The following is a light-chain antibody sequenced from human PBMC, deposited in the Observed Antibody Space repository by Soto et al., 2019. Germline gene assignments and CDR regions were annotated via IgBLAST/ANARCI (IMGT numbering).Light chain of an antibody. CDR3: CSYAGSSNVV. V-gene: IGLV2-23*02. CDR2: EVS. J-gene: IGLJ2*01. CDR1: SSDVGSYNL. Sequence: QPVLTQPASVSGSPGQSITISCTGTSSDVGSYNLVSWYQQHPGKAPKLMIYEVSKRPSGVSNRFSGSKSGNTASLTISGLQAEDEADYYCCSYAGSSNVVFGGGTKLTVL.